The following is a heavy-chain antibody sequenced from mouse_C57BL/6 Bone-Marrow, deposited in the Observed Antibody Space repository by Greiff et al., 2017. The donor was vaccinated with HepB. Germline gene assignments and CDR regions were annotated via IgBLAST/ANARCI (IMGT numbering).Heavy chain of an antibody. CDR3: ARDRGLLRGYFDV. Sequence: EVKLMESGGGLVKPGGSLKLSCAASGFTFSSYAMSWVRQTPEKRLEWVATISDGGSYTYYPDNVKGRFTISRDNAKNNLYLQMSHLKSEDTAMYYCARDRGLLRGYFDVWGTGTTVTVSS. V-gene: IGHV5-4*01. J-gene: IGHJ1*03. CDR1: GFTFSSYA. D-gene: IGHD2-3*01. CDR2: ISDGGSYT.